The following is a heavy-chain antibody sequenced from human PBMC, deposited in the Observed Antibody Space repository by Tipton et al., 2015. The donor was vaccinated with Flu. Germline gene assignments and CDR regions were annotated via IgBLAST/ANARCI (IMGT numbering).Heavy chain of an antibody. V-gene: IGHV4-61*02. CDR1: GGSISSGSYY. J-gene: IGHJ3*01. CDR3: ARPHSQFCGNAFGF. CDR2: VYPSGST. D-gene: IGHD5-12*01. Sequence: TLSLTCTVSGGSISSGSYYWTWIRQPAGKGLEWIGRVYPSGSTNYNPSLKSRVTISVDTSKNQFSLTLTSVTAAVAAVYYCARPHSQFCGNAFGFWGQGTMVTVSS.